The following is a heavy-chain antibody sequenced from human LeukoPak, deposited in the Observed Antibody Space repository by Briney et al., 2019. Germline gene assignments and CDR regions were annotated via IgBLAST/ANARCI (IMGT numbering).Heavy chain of an antibody. J-gene: IGHJ4*02. Sequence: GGSLRPSCAASGFTFSSYSMNWVRQAPGKGLEWVSYISSSSSTIYYADSVKGRFTISRDNAKNSLYLQMNSLRAEDTAVYYCASLLNKVQLAQDYWGQGTLVTVSS. CDR1: GFTFSSYS. V-gene: IGHV3-48*01. CDR3: ASLLNKVQLAQDY. D-gene: IGHD5-18*01. CDR2: ISSSSSTI.